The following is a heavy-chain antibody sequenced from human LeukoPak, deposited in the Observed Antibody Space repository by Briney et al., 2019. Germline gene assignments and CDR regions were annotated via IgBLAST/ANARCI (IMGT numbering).Heavy chain of an antibody. Sequence: PSETLSLTCAVYGGSFSRYYWSWIRQPPGKGLEWIGEINHSGSTNYNPSLKSRVTISADTSKNDFSLRLSSVTAADTAVYYRARDRGYGGIFDYWGQGTLVTVYS. CDR1: GGSFSRYY. CDR2: INHSGST. J-gene: IGHJ4*02. V-gene: IGHV4-34*01. D-gene: IGHD4-23*01. CDR3: ARDRGYGGIFDY.